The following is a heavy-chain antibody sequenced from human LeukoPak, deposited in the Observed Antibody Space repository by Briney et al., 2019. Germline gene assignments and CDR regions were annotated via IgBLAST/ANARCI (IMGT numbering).Heavy chain of an antibody. J-gene: IGHJ5*02. CDR2: INPNSGGT. CDR1: GYTFTNYD. D-gene: IGHD3-10*01. Sequence: ASVKVSCKASGYTFTNYDINWVRQAPGQGLEWMGWINPNSGGTNYAQKFQDRVTMTRETSISTAYIELNFLRSDDTAVFYCARGDYYGSPKVVAAWGQGTLVTASS. CDR3: ARGDYYGSPKVVAA. V-gene: IGHV1-2*02.